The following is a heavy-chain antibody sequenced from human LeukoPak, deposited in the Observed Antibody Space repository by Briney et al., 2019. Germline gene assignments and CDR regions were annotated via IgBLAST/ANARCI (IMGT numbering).Heavy chain of an antibody. D-gene: IGHD2-8*01. J-gene: IGHJ4*02. CDR1: GFTFSRFS. Sequence: KAGGSLRLSCAASGFTFSRFSMNWVRQAPGKGLEWVSSISSSGTYIYYADSVKGRFTISRDSAKNSLYLQMNSLRAEDTAVYYCAKDPDCTSGVCYTFFDYWGQGTLVTVSS. CDR3: AKDPDCTSGVCYTFFDY. V-gene: IGHV3-21*04. CDR2: ISSSGTYI.